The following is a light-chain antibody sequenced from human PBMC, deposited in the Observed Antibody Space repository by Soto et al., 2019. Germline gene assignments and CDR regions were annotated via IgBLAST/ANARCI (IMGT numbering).Light chain of an antibody. J-gene: IGKJ5*01. CDR3: QQYYNTPIT. Sequence: DIVMTQSPDSLAVSLGERATINCKPSQSVLYSSNNKNYLAWYQQKPGQPPKLLIYWASTRASGVPDRFSGSGSGTDFPPTISSLQAEDVAVYYCQQYYNTPITFGQGTRLEIK. CDR1: QSVLYSSNNKNY. V-gene: IGKV4-1*01. CDR2: WAS.